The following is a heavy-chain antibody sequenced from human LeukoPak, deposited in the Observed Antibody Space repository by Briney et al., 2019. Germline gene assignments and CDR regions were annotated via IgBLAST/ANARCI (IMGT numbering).Heavy chain of an antibody. J-gene: IGHJ4*02. CDR3: ARDPIVVVKNQPYYFDY. V-gene: IGHV1-69*04. CDR1: GGTFSSYT. Sequence: SVKVSCKASGGTFSSYTISWVRQAPGQGLEWMGRIIPILGIANYAQKFQGRVTITEDKSTSTAYMELSSLRSEDTAVYYCARDPIVVVKNQPYYFDYWGQGTLVTVSS. D-gene: IGHD2-21*01. CDR2: IIPILGIA.